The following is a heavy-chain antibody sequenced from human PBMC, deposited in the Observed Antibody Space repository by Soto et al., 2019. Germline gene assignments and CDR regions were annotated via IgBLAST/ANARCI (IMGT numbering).Heavy chain of an antibody. CDR1: GGSFNSHA. CDR2: IVPVLGTP. Sequence: QVQLLQSGSEVKKPGSSVKVSCKASGGSFNSHAYSWVRRAPGQGLEWMGKIVPVLGTPNSAPKFQARLTMTADESTSTVHMEVSRLTSDDTAVYYCARASNYYGRGLSWFDSWGQGTMVTVSS. CDR3: ARASNYYGRGLSWFDS. D-gene: IGHD3-10*01. V-gene: IGHV1-69*11. J-gene: IGHJ5*01.